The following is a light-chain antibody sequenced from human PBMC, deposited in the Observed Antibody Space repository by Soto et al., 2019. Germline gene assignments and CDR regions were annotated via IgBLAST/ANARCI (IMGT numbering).Light chain of an antibody. CDR1: SSNIGNNY. Sequence: QSVLTQPPSASGTPGQRVTISCSGSSSNIGNNYVYWYQHLPGTAPKLLIYRNNQRPSGGPVRFSAPKSGTSASLASSGLRSEDEADYYCAAWDDSLNMVFGGGTKVTV. V-gene: IGLV1-47*02. CDR2: RNN. J-gene: IGLJ2*01. CDR3: AAWDDSLNMV.